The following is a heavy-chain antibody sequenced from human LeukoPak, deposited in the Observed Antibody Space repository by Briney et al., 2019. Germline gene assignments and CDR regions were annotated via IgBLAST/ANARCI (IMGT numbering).Heavy chain of an antibody. CDR2: ISGSGGST. D-gene: IGHD3-22*01. CDR3: AKDRTLITMIVVVDTPPPYYYGMDV. V-gene: IGHV3-23*01. J-gene: IGHJ6*02. Sequence: GGSLRLSCAASGFTFSSYAMSWVRQAPGKGLEWVSAISGSGGSTYYADSVKGRFTISRDNSKNTLYLQMNSLRAEDTAVYYCAKDRTLITMIVVVDTPPPYYYGMDVWGQGTTVTVSS. CDR1: GFTFSSYA.